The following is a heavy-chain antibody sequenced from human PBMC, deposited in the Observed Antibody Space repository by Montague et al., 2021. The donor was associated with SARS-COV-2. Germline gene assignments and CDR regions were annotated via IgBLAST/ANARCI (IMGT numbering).Heavy chain of an antibody. J-gene: IGHJ6*03. CDR1: GGFFSGYY. CDR2: INHSGST. V-gene: IGHV4-34*01. D-gene: IGHD6-6*01. CDR3: ARGVRQLGVRYYYYYIDV. Sequence: SETLSLTCAVYGGFFSGYYWSWIRQPPGKGLEWIGEINHSGSTNYNPSLKSRVTISMDTSKNQFSLKLSSVTAADTAVYYCARGVRQLGVRYYYYYIDVWDKGTMVTVSS.